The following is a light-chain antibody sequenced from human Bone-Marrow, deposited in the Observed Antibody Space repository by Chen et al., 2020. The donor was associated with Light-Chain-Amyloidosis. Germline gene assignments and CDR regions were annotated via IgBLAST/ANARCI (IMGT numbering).Light chain of an antibody. V-gene: IGLV2-23*02. Sequence: QSARTQPASVSGSPGQSITISCTGTSSDVGNYNLVSWDQQHPGKAPKLIVYEFTKRTSGVSTPFSGSKSGNTPPLTISGLQAEDEDNYYCCSSAGLSTLAFGGGNNLSVV. CDR1: SSDVGNYNL. CDR2: EFT. J-gene: IGLJ2*01. CDR3: CSSAGLSTLA.